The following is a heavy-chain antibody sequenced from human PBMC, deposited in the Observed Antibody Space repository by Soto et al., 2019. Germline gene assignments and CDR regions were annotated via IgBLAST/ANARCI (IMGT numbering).Heavy chain of an antibody. V-gene: IGHV1-69*12. D-gene: IGHD2-2*01. CDR3: EGDQDIVLVPARGYYGMDV. CDR2: IIPIFGTA. J-gene: IGHJ6*02. Sequence: QVQLVQSGAEVKKPGSSVKVSCKASGGTFSSYAISWVRQAPGQGLEWMGGIIPIFGTANYAQKFQGRVTITADESTSTAYMELSSLRSEDTAVYYCEGDQDIVLVPARGYYGMDVWGQGTTVTVSS. CDR1: GGTFSSYA.